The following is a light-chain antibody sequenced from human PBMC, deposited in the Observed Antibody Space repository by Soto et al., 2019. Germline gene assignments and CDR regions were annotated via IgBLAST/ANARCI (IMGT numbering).Light chain of an antibody. V-gene: IGLV2-14*01. CDR3: SSYTSSSTF. Sequence: LTQPASVSGSPGQSITISCTGTSSDVGGYNYVSWYQQHPGKAPKLMIYDVSNRPSGVSNRFSGSKSGNTASLTISGLQAEDEADYYCSSYTSSSTFFGTGTKVTVL. CDR1: SSDVGGYNY. J-gene: IGLJ1*01. CDR2: DVS.